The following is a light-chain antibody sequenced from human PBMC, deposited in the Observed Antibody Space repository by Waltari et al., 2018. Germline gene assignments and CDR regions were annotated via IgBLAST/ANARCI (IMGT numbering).Light chain of an antibody. V-gene: IGLV4-69*01. J-gene: IGLJ2*01. CDR3: QTWGTGTVV. CDR2: VSSDGSH. Sequence: QLVLTQSPSASASLGASVKLTCTLSSGHSSYAIAWLQQQPEKGPRYLMNVSSDGSHSRGDVIPDGFSGSSSGAGRYLSISRLQYEVEADYYCQTWGTGTVVFGGGTKLTVL. CDR1: SGHSSYA.